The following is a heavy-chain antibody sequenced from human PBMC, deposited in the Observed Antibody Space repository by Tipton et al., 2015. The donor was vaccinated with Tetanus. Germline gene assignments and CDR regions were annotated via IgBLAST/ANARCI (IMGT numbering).Heavy chain of an antibody. J-gene: IGHJ4*01. D-gene: IGHD1-1*01. CDR2: ISASHGNT. CDR3: ARAFWDGTTPGTFDY. V-gene: IGHV1-18*01. Sequence: QSGAEVKKPGASVKVSCEASGYTFTDYGVSWVRQAPGQGLEWMGWISASHGNTNYAQTFRGRVTMTRDTSTSTAYMELRSLTSDDTAVYFCARAFWDGTTPGTFDYWGQDPWSPSP. CDR1: GYTFTDYG.